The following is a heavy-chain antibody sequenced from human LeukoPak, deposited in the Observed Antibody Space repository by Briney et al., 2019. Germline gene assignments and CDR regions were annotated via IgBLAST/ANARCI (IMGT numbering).Heavy chain of an antibody. CDR3: ARAPRYRSSTSCYAPPGVDYYYYGMDV. CDR1: GGTFSSYA. D-gene: IGHD2-2*01. CDR2: IIPIFGTA. V-gene: IGHV1-69*01. Sequence: SVKVSCKASGGTFSSYAISWVRQAPGQGLEWMGGIIPIFGTANYAQKFQGRVTITADESTSTAYMELSSLRSEDTAVYYCARAPRYRSSTSCYAPPGVDYYYYGMDVWGQGTTVTVSS. J-gene: IGHJ6*02.